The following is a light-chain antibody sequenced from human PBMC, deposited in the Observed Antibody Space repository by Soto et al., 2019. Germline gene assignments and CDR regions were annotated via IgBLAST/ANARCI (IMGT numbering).Light chain of an antibody. CDR3: QQYGSSGT. J-gene: IGKJ1*01. CDR1: QSVSNNY. V-gene: IGKV3-20*01. CDR2: GAS. Sequence: EIVFTQSPGTLSLSPGERATLSCRASQSVSNNYLAWYQPKPGQAPRLLIYGASNRATGTPDRFSGSGSGTDFTLTISRLEPEDFAVYYCQQYGSSGTFGQGTKVDIK.